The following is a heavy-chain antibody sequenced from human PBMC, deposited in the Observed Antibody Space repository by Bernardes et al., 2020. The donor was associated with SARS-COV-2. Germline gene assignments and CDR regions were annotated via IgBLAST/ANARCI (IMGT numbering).Heavy chain of an antibody. Sequence: SANLSPTRTVPGASIHHYYWTWIRPPPGKGLEWIGHFDYTDTTTYNPSLYNPSLKSRVTISVDMSKNQFSLRLNSVTAADTAGYYCARVLYFGELSLDFWGQGSLVTVSS. CDR3: ARVLYFGELSLDF. J-gene: IGHJ4*02. V-gene: IGHV4-59*01. D-gene: IGHD3-10*01. CDR1: GASIHHYY. CDR2: FDYTDTT.